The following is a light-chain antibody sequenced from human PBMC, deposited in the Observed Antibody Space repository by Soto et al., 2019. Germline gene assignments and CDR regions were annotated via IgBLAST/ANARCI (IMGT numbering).Light chain of an antibody. CDR2: GAS. V-gene: IGKV1-39*01. CDR1: QTIGNY. J-gene: IGKJ1*01. CDR3: QQSYIIPLT. Sequence: DIQMTQSPSSLSASVGDRVTISCRASQTIGNYLIWYQQKPGKAPKLLIYGASILQSGVPARFSGSGSGTGFTLTISSLQLEDFATYYCQQSYIIPLTFGPGTKVEIK.